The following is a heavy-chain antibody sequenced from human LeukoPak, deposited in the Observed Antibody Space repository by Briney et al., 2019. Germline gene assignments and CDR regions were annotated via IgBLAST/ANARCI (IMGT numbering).Heavy chain of an antibody. CDR1: GFSFSRNG. D-gene: IGHD4-17*01. CDR3: ASTVTSNKVQH. Sequence: GGSLRLSCAASGFSFSRNGMHWVRQAPGKGLEWVAVISYDGSDKYHADSVKGRFTISRDNSKNTLYLQMNSLRAEDTAVYFCASTVTSNKVQHWGQGTLVTVSS. J-gene: IGHJ1*01. CDR2: ISYDGSDK. V-gene: IGHV3-30*03.